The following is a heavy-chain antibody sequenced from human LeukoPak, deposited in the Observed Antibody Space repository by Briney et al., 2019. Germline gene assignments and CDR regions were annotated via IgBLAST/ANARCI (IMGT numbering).Heavy chain of an antibody. V-gene: IGHV1-46*01. J-gene: IGHJ4*02. CDR2: INTSGGGT. CDR3: ARDCTNGVCPFDY. D-gene: IGHD2-8*01. CDR1: GYTFTSYY. Sequence: ASVKVSCKASGYTFTSYYMHWVRQAPGQGLEWMGIINTSGGGTSYAQKFQGRVTMTRDTSTSTVYMELSSLRSEDTAVYYCARDCTNGVCPFDYWGQGTLVTVSS.